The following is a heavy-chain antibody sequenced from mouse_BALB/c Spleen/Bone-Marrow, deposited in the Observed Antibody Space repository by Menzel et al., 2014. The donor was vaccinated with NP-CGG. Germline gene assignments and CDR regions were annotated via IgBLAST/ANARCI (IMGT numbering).Heavy chain of an antibody. CDR2: INPTNGYN. J-gene: IGHJ4*01. CDR3: ARXXXXXXAMDY. Sequence: QVQLQQPGPELAKPGASVKMSCKASGYSFTSYWMYWIKQRPGQGLEWVGYINPTNGYNEYDQKFKDKATLTADKSSNTAYMQLSSLTSEDSAVYYCARXXXXXXAMDYWGQGTSVTVSS. V-gene: IGHV1-7*01. CDR1: GYSFTSYW.